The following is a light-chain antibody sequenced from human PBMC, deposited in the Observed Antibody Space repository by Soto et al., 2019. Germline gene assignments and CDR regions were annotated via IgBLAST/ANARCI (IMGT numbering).Light chain of an antibody. CDR2: GAS. J-gene: IGKJ1*01. CDR1: QSVGSDF. V-gene: IGKV3-20*01. Sequence: EIVLTQSPGTLSLSPGERATLSCRASQSVGSDFLAWYQQRPGQPPRIVIFGASGRATGIPDRFSGSGSGTDFTLTISRLEPEDFAVYYCQQYGSLSWAFGQGTNVDIK. CDR3: QQYGSLSWA.